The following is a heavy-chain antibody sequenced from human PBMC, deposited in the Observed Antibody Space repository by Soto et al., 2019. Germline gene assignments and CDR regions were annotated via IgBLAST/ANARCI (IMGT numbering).Heavy chain of an antibody. CDR1: GGSFSGYY. J-gene: IGHJ6*03. V-gene: IGHV4-34*01. D-gene: IGHD3-3*01. Sequence: SETLSLTCAVYGGSFSGYYWSWIRQPPGKGLEWIGEINHSGSTNYNPSLKSRVTISVDTSKNQFSLKLSSVTAADTAVYYCARGRPYYDFWSGYYKDKGGRYYYYYMDVWGKGTTVT. CDR3: ARGRPYYDFWSGYYKDKGGRYYYYYMDV. CDR2: INHSGST.